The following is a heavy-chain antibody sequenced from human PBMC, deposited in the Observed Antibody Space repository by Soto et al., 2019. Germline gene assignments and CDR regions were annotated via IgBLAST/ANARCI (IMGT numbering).Heavy chain of an antibody. CDR2: IHPSGQPI. V-gene: IGHV3-48*03. D-gene: IGHD1-26*01. CDR1: GFTFSSSE. Sequence: GGSLRLSCAVSGFTFSSSEMYWVRQAPGKGLEWISYIHPSGQPIFYADSVRGRFTISRDNANNSLFLQMNSLRAEDTAVYYCARRASRWGQGTMVTVSS. CDR3: ARRASR. J-gene: IGHJ3*01.